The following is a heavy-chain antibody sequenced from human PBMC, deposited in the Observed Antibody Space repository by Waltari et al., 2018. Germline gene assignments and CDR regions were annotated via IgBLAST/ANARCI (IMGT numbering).Heavy chain of an antibody. CDR3: ARVDSSSRFRPSDL. J-gene: IGHJ3*01. D-gene: IGHD3-22*01. Sequence: EAQLVESGGGLVQPGGSLRLTCEASGFIISDYWMTWVRQAPGKAPEWVADIKKDGRETNFVDSVAGRFSISRDNDKNSLFLHMYSLRAEDTAIYYCARVDSSSRFRPSDLWGQGTVVTVSS. V-gene: IGHV3-7*03. CDR1: GFIISDYW. CDR2: IKKDGRET.